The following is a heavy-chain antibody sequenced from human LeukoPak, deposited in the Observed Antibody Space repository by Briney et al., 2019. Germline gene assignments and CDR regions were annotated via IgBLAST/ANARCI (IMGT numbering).Heavy chain of an antibody. V-gene: IGHV4-59*11. Sequence: SETLSLTCNVSGGFMTGHYWTWIQQTPGKGLEWIGCIFASGSTNYNPSLKSRVTMSVDTSKMQFSLNLRSLTTADTAVYFCARAVSGSDYWFDPWGQGTQVTVSS. J-gene: IGHJ5*02. CDR2: IFASGST. CDR3: ARAVSGSDYWFDP. D-gene: IGHD5-12*01. CDR1: GGFMTGHY.